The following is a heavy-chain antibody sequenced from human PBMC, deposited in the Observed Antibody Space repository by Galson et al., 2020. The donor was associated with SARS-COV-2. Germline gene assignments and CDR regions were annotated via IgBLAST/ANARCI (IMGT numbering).Heavy chain of an antibody. CDR2: SSSSSSYI. Sequence: GGSLRLSCAASGFTFSSYSMNWVRQAPGKGLEWVSSSSSSSSYIYYADSVKGRFTISRDNAKNSLYLQMNSLRAEDTAVYYCARVGPPYLRYYYYYYMDVWGKGTTVTVSS. V-gene: IGHV3-21*01. J-gene: IGHJ6*03. CDR1: GFTFSSYS. CDR3: ARVGPPYLRYYYYYYMDV. D-gene: IGHD3-16*01.